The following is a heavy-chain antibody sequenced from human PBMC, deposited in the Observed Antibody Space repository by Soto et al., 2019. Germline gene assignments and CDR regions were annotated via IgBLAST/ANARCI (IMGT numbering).Heavy chain of an antibody. D-gene: IGHD2-8*01. V-gene: IGHV1-2*02. Sequence: QVQLVQSGAEVKKPGASVKVSCQASAYTFTDYYIHWVRQAPGQGLEWMGWINPNSGSTKSTQRFQGSVTMTRDTSINTSYMELTRLRSDDTAVYYCARGGCTDGVCTYYFDSWGQGTLVTVSS. CDR1: AYTFTDYY. CDR2: INPNSGST. J-gene: IGHJ4*02. CDR3: ARGGCTDGVCTYYFDS.